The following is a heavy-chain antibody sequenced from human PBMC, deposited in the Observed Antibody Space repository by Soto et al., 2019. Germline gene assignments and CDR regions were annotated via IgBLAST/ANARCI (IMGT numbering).Heavy chain of an antibody. Sequence: LRLSCAASGFTFSSYGMHWVRQAPGKGLEWVAVISYDGSNKYYADSVKGRFTISRDNSKNTLYLQMNSLRAEDTAVYYCAKGAPDTATRRGYFDYWGQGTLVTVSS. CDR3: AKGAPDTATRRGYFDY. CDR1: GFTFSSYG. D-gene: IGHD5-18*01. CDR2: ISYDGSNK. V-gene: IGHV3-30*18. J-gene: IGHJ4*02.